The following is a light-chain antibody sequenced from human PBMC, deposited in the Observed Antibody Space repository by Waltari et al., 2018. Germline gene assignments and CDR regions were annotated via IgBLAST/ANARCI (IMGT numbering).Light chain of an antibody. J-gene: IGKJ2*01. CDR1: QNIGSY. CDR3: QQRSNWPRT. V-gene: IGKV3-11*01. CDR2: DAS. Sequence: EIVLTQSPATLSLSPGERATLSCRANQNIGSYLAWYQQKPGQPPRVLIYDASTRATGIPARFSGSGSGADFALTISSLEPDDFAVYYCQQRSNWPRTFGQGTKLEIK.